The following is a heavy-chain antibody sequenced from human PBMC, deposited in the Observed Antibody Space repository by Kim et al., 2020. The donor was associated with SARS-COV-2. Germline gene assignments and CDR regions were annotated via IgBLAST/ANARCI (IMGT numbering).Heavy chain of an antibody. CDR2: IVVGSGNT. CDR1: GFTFTSSA. V-gene: IGHV1-58*02. Sequence: SVKVSCKASGFTFTSSAMQWVRQARGQRLEWIGWIVVGSGNTNYAQKFQERVTITRDMSTSTAYMELSSLRSDDTAVYYCAADSSGYLDAFDIWGQGTMVTVSS. D-gene: IGHD3-22*01. J-gene: IGHJ3*02. CDR3: AADSSGYLDAFDI.